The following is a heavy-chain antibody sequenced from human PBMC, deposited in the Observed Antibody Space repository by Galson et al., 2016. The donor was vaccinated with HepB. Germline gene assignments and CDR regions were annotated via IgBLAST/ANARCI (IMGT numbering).Heavy chain of an antibody. CDR1: GFTFSSSG. CDR2: ISRIGSPI. J-gene: IGHJ4*02. D-gene: IGHD3-10*02. CDR3: ARESENDYVPDF. Sequence: SLRLSCAASGFTFSSSGMNWVRQAPGEGLEWVSYISRIGSPIYYADSVKGRFTISRDNAKNSLYLHMSSLGDEDTAVYYCARESENDYVPDFWGQGTLVPVSS. V-gene: IGHV3-48*02.